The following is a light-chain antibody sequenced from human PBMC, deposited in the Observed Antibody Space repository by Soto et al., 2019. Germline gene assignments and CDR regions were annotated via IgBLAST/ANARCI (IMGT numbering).Light chain of an antibody. CDR3: QQYETFSGT. J-gene: IGKJ1*01. CDR2: DAS. V-gene: IGKV1-5*01. Sequence: DIQMTQSPSTLSASVGDRVTITCRASQSISSWLAWYQQKPGKAPNLLIYDASTLESGVPSRFSGSGFGTEFTLTISSLQPDDFATYYCQQYETFSGTFGPGTKVDI. CDR1: QSISSW.